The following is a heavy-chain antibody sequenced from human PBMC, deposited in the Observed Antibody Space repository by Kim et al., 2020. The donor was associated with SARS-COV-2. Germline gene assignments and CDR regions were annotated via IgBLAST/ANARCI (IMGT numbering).Heavy chain of an antibody. CDR2: ISYDGTNK. D-gene: IGHD3-10*01. CDR1: GFTFSSYA. J-gene: IGHJ3*02. CDR3: ARDRGITMVRGVIIRDDAFDI. Sequence: GGSLRLSCAASGFTFSSYAMHWVRQAPGKGLEWVAVISYDGTNKYYADSVKGRFTISRDNSKNTLHLQMNSLRAEDTAVYYCARDRGITMVRGVIIRDDAFDIWGQGTMVAVSS. V-gene: IGHV3-30*04.